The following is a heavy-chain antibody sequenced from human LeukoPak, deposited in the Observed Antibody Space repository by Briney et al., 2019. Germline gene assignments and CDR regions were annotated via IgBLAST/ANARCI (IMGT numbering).Heavy chain of an antibody. CDR1: GFTFDDYA. V-gene: IGHV3-9*01. CDR2: ISWNSGSI. CDR3: GGRCSSTSCSRKGAFDI. D-gene: IGHD2-2*01. Sequence: GGSLRLSCAASGFTFDDYAMHWVRQAPGKGLEWASGISWNSGSIGYADSVKGRFTISRDNAKNSLYLQMNSLRAEDTALYYCGGRCSSTSCSRKGAFDIWGQGTMVTVSS. J-gene: IGHJ3*02.